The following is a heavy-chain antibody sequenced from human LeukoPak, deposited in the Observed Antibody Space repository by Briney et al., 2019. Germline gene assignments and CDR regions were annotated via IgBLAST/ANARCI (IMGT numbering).Heavy chain of an antibody. J-gene: IGHJ3*02. CDR2: VSYDESNR. Sequence: GGSLRLSCAASGFTFSNSPIHWVRQTPGKGLEWVAVVSYDESNRHYADSLKGRFTISRDNAKNSLYLQMNSLRAEDTALYYCAKDLRSVGATALDIWGQGTMVTVSS. CDR3: AKDLRSVGATALDI. CDR1: GFTFSNSP. V-gene: IGHV3-30*04. D-gene: IGHD1-26*01.